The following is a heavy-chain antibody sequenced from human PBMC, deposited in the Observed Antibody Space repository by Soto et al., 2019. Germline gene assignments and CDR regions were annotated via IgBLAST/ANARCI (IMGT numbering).Heavy chain of an antibody. CDR1: GGSISSYY. D-gene: IGHD3-10*01. V-gene: IGHV4-59*01. J-gene: IGHJ4*02. Sequence: SETLSLTCTVSGGSISSYYWSWIRQPPGKGLEWIGYIYYSGSTNYNPSLKSRVTISVDTSKNQFSLKLSSVTAADTAVYYCAREDYYGSGEIHWGQGTLVTVS. CDR2: IYYSGST. CDR3: AREDYYGSGEIH.